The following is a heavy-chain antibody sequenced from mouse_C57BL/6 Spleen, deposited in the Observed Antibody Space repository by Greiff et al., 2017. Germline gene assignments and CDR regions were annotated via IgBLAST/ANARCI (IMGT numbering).Heavy chain of an antibody. CDR3: AREGVITTVYFDY. Sequence: VQLQQSGAELVKPGASVKLSCKASGYTFTSYWMHWVKQRPGQGLEWIGMIHPNSGSTNYNEKFKSKATLTVDKSSSTAYMQLSSLTSEDSAVYYCAREGVITTVYFDYWGQGTTLTVSS. D-gene: IGHD2-4*01. CDR1: GYTFTSYW. V-gene: IGHV1-64*01. J-gene: IGHJ2*01. CDR2: IHPNSGST.